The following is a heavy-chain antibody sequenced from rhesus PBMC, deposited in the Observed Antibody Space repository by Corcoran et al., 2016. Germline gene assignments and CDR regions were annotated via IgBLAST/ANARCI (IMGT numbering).Heavy chain of an antibody. CDR1: GGSVSSSNW. Sequence: QVQLQESGPGLVKPSETLSLTCAVSGGSVSSSNWWSWIRQPPGKGLEWIGYISGSSGSTYYNPSLKSRVTMSTDTSKNQFSLKLSSVTAADTAVYYCARGWNGFDYWGQGVLVTVSS. J-gene: IGHJ4*01. D-gene: IGHD1-32*01. V-gene: IGHV4-65*01. CDR3: ARGWNGFDY. CDR2: ISGSSGST.